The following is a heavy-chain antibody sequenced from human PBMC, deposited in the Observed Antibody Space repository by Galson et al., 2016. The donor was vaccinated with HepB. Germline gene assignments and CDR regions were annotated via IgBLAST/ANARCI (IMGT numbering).Heavy chain of an antibody. J-gene: IGHJ4*02. CDR1: GFSFSSYE. V-gene: IGHV3-48*03. CDR2: ISSPSNVI. Sequence: SLRLSCAASGFSFSSYEMTWIRQAPGRGLEWVSYISSPSNVISYADSVKGRFTISRDNAKNSVDLQMDSLRSEDTALYYCARGPGSFSYWGQGILVTVSS. CDR3: ARGPGSFSY. D-gene: IGHD1-26*01.